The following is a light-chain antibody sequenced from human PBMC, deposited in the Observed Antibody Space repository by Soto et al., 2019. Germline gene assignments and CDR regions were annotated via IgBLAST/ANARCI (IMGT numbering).Light chain of an antibody. J-gene: IGKJ1*01. CDR1: QSVSNNY. V-gene: IGKV3-20*01. Sequence: EIVLTQSPGTLSVSPGERATLSCRASQSVSNNYLAWYQQKPGQAPRLLIYGASNRATGIPDRFSGSGSGTDFTLTTSTLEPEDFAVYYCQQYGSSGTVGQGTKVDI. CDR2: GAS. CDR3: QQYGSSGT.